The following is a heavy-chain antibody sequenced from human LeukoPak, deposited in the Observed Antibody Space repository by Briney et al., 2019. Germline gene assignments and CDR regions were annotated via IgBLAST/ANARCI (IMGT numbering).Heavy chain of an antibody. CDR1: GYTFTSYY. D-gene: IGHD5/OR15-5a*01. CDR3: ARATLYDYYFDY. CDR2: INPSGGST. V-gene: IGHV1-46*01. Sequence: ASVKVSCRASGYTFTSYYMHWVRQAPGQGLEWMGIINPSGGSTSYAQKFQGRVTMTRDTSTSTVYMELSSLRSEDTAVCYCARATLYDYYFDYWGQGTLVTVSS. J-gene: IGHJ4*02.